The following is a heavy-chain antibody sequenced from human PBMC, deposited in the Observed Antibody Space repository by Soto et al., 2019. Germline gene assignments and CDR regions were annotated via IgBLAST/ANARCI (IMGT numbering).Heavy chain of an antibody. CDR2: ISSSSSYI. V-gene: IGHV3-21*01. D-gene: IGHD2-21*02. J-gene: IGHJ4*02. CDR3: ARDSRGGDWEVDY. CDR1: GFTFSSYS. Sequence: EVQLVESGGGLVKPGGSLRLSCVASGFTFSSYSMNWVRQAPGKGLEWVSSISSSSSYIYYADSVKGRFTISRDNAKNSLYLQMNSLRAEDTAVYYCARDSRGGDWEVDYWGQGTLVTVSS.